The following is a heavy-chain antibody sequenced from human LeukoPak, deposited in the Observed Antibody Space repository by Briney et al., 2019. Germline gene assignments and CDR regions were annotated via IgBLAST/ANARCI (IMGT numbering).Heavy chain of an antibody. Sequence: SETLSLTCAVYGGSFSGYYWSWIRQPPGKGLEWIGEINHSGSTNYNPSLKSRGTISVDTSKNQFSLKLSSVTAADTAVYYCARVYGSGSYYYYYYGMDVWGKGTTVTVSS. J-gene: IGHJ6*04. V-gene: IGHV4-34*01. D-gene: IGHD3-10*01. CDR2: INHSGST. CDR3: ARVYGSGSYYYYYYGMDV. CDR1: GGSFSGYY.